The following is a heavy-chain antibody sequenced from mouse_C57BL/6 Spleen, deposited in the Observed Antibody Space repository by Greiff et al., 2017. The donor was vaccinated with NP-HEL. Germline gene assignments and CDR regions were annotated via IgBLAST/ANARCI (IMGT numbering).Heavy chain of an antibody. V-gene: IGHV1-52*01. CDR2: IDPSDSET. CDR3: ARGAYYSNYGGAMDY. CDR1: GYTFTSYW. Sequence: QVQLQQPGAELVRPGSSVKLSCKASGYTFTSYWMHWVKQRPIQGLEWIGNIDPSDSETHYNQKFKDKATLTVDKSSSTAYMQLSSLTSEDSAVYYCARGAYYSNYGGAMDYWGQGTSVTVSS. J-gene: IGHJ4*01. D-gene: IGHD2-5*01.